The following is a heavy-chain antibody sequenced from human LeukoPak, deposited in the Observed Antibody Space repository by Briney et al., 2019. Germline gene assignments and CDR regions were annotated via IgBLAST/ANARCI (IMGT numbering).Heavy chain of an antibody. CDR1: GFTFTNYA. CDR3: AKDLNYGELVDS. CDR2: TVGIGPDT. D-gene: IGHD4-17*01. J-gene: IGHJ4*02. V-gene: IGHV3-23*01. Sequence: GGSLRLSCAASGFTFTNYAMTWVRQAPGKGLEWVAATVGIGPDTYHADSVKGRFTISRDNSRNTLYLQMNSLRTEDTAVYYCAKDLNYGELVDSWGKGTLVTVSS.